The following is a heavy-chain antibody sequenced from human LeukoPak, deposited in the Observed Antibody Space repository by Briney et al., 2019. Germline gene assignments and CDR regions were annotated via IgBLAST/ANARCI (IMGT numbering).Heavy chain of an antibody. CDR2: FDPEDGET. CDR3: ARDNSVGDTAWWFDP. J-gene: IGHJ5*02. CDR1: GSTLTGIS. V-gene: IGHV1-24*01. Sequence: GASVKVSCKVSGSTLTGISMHWVRQAPGKGLEWVGGFDPEDGETIYAQRFQGRVTMTEDTSTDTAYMHLSSLRSEDTAVYYCARDNSVGDTAWWFDPWGQGTLVTVSS. D-gene: IGHD1-26*01.